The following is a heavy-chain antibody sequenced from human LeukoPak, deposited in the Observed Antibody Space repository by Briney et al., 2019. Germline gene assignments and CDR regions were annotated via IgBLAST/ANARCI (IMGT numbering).Heavy chain of an antibody. CDR2: IYYSGST. J-gene: IGHJ3*02. D-gene: IGHD2-15*01. Sequence: PSETLSLTCTLSGGSISSSSYYWGWIRQPPGKGLEWIGSIYYSGSTYYNPSLKSRVTISVDTSKNQFSLKLSSVTAADTAVYYCARHGYFDALDIWGQGTMVTVSS. CDR1: GGSISSSSYY. V-gene: IGHV4-39*01. CDR3: ARHGYFDALDI.